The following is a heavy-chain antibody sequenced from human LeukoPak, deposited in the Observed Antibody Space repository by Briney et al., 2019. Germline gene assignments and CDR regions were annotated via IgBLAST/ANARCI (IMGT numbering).Heavy chain of an antibody. CDR3: ARDPWKAVAGTYGAFDI. CDR1: GFTFSSYA. Sequence: GGSLRLSCAASGFTFSSYAMHWVRQAPGKGLEWVAVISYDGSNKYYADSVKGRFTISRDNSKNTLYLQMNSLRAEDTAVYYCARDPWKAVAGTYGAFDIWGQGTMVTVSS. V-gene: IGHV3-30-3*01. CDR2: ISYDGSNK. D-gene: IGHD6-19*01. J-gene: IGHJ3*02.